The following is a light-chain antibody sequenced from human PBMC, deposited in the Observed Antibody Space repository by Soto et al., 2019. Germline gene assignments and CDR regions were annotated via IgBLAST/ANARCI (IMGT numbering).Light chain of an antibody. CDR1: QSISSY. CDR2: AAS. Sequence: DMQMTQSPSSLSASVGDRVTITCRASQSISSYLNWYQQNTGKAPKLLIYAASSLQSGVPSRFSGSGSGTDFTLTISSLQPEDFATYYCQQSYSTPPITFGQGTRLEIK. J-gene: IGKJ5*01. CDR3: QQSYSTPPIT. V-gene: IGKV1-39*01.